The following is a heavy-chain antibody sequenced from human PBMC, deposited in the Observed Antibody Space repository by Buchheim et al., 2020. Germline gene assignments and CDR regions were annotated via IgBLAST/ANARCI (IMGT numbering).Heavy chain of an antibody. J-gene: IGHJ4*02. Sequence: QVQLQESGPGLVKPSQTLSLTCTVSGGSISSDVYYWTWIRQHPGKGLEWIGYIYYSGSTYYNPSLKSRVTISVDKSKNQFSLKLSSVTAADTAVYYCARVFASIRFLEWYFDYWGQGTL. CDR1: GGSISSDVYY. D-gene: IGHD3-3*01. V-gene: IGHV4-31*03. CDR2: IYYSGST. CDR3: ARVFASIRFLEWYFDY.